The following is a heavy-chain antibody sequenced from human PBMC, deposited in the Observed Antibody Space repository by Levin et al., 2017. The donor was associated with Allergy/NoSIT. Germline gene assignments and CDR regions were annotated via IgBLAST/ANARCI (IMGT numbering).Heavy chain of an antibody. CDR1: GGSISSSNW. CDR2: IYHSGST. D-gene: IGHD7-27*01. J-gene: IGHJ2*01. Sequence: SETLSLTCAVSGGSISSSNWWSWVRQPPGKGLEWIGEIYHSGSTNYNPSLKSRVTISVDKSKNQFSLKLSSVTAADTAVYYCAREGAGTGDWYFVLWGRGTLVTVSS. CDR3: AREGAGTGDWYFVL. V-gene: IGHV4-4*02.